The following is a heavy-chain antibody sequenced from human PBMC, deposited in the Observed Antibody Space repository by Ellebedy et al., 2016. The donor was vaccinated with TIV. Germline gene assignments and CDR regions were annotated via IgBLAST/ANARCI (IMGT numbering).Heavy chain of an antibody. J-gene: IGHJ4*02. CDR2: IFPVDSDT. CDR3: AGLGGANSIALAGVAY. Sequence: GESLKISCQGSGYTFTRYWIGWVRQMPGKGLEWMGIIFPVDSDTRYSPSFQGQVTISVDMSINTTSLQWSSLKASDTAMYYCAGLGGANSIALAGVAYWGQGTRVTVSS. V-gene: IGHV5-51*01. CDR1: GYTFTRYW. D-gene: IGHD6-19*01.